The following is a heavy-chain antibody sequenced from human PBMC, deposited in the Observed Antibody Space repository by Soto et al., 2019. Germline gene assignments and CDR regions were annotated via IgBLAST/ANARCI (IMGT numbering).Heavy chain of an antibody. CDR2: ISYDGSNK. CDR1: GFTFSSYG. Sequence: GGSLRLSCAASGFTFSSYGMHWVRQAPGKGLEWVAVISYDGSNKYYADSVKGRFTISRDNSKNTLYLQMNSLRAEDTAVYYCAKDNVLRYFDWLLSLDYWGQGTLVTVS. V-gene: IGHV3-30*18. D-gene: IGHD3-9*01. J-gene: IGHJ4*02. CDR3: AKDNVLRYFDWLLSLDY.